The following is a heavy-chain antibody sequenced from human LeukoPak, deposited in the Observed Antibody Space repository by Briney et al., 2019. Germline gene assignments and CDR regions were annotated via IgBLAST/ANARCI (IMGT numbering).Heavy chain of an antibody. CDR1: GFTFSSYE. CDR2: ISRSGSTI. Sequence: GGSLRLSCAASGFTFSSYEMNWVRQAPGKGLEWVSYISRSGSTIYYADSVKGRFTISRDNAKNSLYLQMNSLRAEDTAVYYCARVSYDSSGYHYQMYYFDYWGQGTLVTVSS. V-gene: IGHV3-48*03. D-gene: IGHD3-22*01. CDR3: ARVSYDSSGYHYQMYYFDY. J-gene: IGHJ4*02.